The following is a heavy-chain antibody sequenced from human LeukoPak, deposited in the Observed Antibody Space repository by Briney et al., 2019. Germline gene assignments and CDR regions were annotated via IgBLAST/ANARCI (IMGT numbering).Heavy chain of an antibody. V-gene: IGHV4-39*07. CDR1: GGSISSSSYY. Sequence: SETLSLTCTVSGGSISSSSYYWGWIRQPPGKGLEWIGSIYYSGSTYYNPSLKSRVTISVDTSKNQFSLKLTSVTAADTAVYYCARGWELLGYWGQGTLVTVSS. D-gene: IGHD1-26*01. J-gene: IGHJ4*02. CDR3: ARGWELLGY. CDR2: IYYSGST.